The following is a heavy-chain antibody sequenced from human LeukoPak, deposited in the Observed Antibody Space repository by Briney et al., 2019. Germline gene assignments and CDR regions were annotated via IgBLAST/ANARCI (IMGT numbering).Heavy chain of an antibody. CDR1: GYTFTSYD. D-gene: IGHD3-22*01. CDR3: LVYYDSSGQHAFDI. J-gene: IGHJ3*02. Sequence: ASVKVSCKASGYTFTSYDINWVRQATGQGLEWMGWMNPNSGNTGYAQKFQGRVTMTRNTSISTAYMEQSSLRSEDTAVYYCLVYYDSSGQHAFDIWGQGTMVTISS. V-gene: IGHV1-8*01. CDR2: MNPNSGNT.